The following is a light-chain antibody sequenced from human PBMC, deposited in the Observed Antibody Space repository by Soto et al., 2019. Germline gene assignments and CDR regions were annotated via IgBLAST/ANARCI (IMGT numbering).Light chain of an antibody. CDR1: QSVSTH. Sequence: EVVVTQSPDILSVSPGESVTLFCRTSQSVSTHVAWYQQKPGQAPRLLISDAVSRATGVSDRVSGSGSGTDFTLSITSLQSEDLGLYYCQQHQYLPPRTFGRGTRVEIK. CDR2: DAV. CDR3: QQHQYLPPRT. V-gene: IGKV3-15*01. J-gene: IGKJ4*02.